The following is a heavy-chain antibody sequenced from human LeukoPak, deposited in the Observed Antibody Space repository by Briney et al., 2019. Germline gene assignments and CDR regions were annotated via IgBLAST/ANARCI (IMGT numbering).Heavy chain of an antibody. CDR3: ARGATLIPAAIGGAFDI. D-gene: IGHD2-2*01. CDR2: ISSSSSYI. J-gene: IGHJ3*02. Sequence: PGGSLRLSCAASGFTFSSYSMNWVRQAPGKGLEWVSSISSSSSYIYYADSVKGRFTISRDNAKNSLYLQMNSLRAEDTAVYYCARGATLIPAAIGGAFDIWGQGTMVTVSS. CDR1: GFTFSSYS. V-gene: IGHV3-21*01.